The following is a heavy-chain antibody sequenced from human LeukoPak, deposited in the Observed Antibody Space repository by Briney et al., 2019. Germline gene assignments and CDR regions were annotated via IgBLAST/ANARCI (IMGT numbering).Heavy chain of an antibody. Sequence: GESLRHSCAASGFPFSSYGMHWVRQAPAKGLEWVAVISYDRSNKYYADSVKGRFTISRDNSKNTLYLQMNSLRAEDTAVYYCATTPADYGDYSFDYWGQGTLVTVSS. D-gene: IGHD4-17*01. J-gene: IGHJ4*02. CDR1: GFPFSSYG. V-gene: IGHV3-30*03. CDR3: ATTPADYGDYSFDY. CDR2: ISYDRSNK.